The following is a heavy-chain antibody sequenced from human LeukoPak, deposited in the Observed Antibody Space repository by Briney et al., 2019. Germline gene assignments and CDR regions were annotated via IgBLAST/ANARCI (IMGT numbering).Heavy chain of an antibody. Sequence: ASVKVSCTASGYTFTSYGISWVRQAPGQGLEWMGWISAYNGNTNYAQKLQGRVTMTTDTSTSTAYMELRSPRSDDTAVYYCARLPTRGNWNYELYYYYYGMDVWGQGTTVTVSS. J-gene: IGHJ6*02. D-gene: IGHD1-7*01. CDR1: GYTFTSYG. CDR2: ISAYNGNT. V-gene: IGHV1-18*01. CDR3: ARLPTRGNWNYELYYYYYGMDV.